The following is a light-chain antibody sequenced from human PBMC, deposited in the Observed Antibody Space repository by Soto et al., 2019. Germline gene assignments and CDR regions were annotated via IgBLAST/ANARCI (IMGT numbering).Light chain of an antibody. V-gene: IGLV1-47*01. CDR3: CSFAGRKTWV. J-gene: IGLJ3*02. CDR1: SSNIGSNY. CDR2: RNN. Sequence: QSVLTQPPSASGTPGQRVNISCSGSSSNIGSNYVYWYRQFPGTAPKLLIQRNNQRPSGVPARFSGSKSGTSASLAISGLRSEDEADYFCCSFAGRKTWVFGGGTKLTVL.